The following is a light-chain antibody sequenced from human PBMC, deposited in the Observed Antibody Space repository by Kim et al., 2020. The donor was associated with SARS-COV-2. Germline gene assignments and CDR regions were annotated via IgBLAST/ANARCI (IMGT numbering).Light chain of an antibody. V-gene: IGKV1-33*01. J-gene: IGKJ1*01. CDR3: QQYDNLPRT. Sequence: IQMTQSPSSLSASVGDRVTITCQASQDISNYLNWYQQKPGKAPKLLIYAASNLETGVPSRFSGSGSGTDFTFTISSLQPEDIATYYCQQYDNLPRTFGQGTKVDIK. CDR1: QDISNY. CDR2: AAS.